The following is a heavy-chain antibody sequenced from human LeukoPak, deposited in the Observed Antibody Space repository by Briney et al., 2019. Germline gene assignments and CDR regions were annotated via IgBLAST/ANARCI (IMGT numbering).Heavy chain of an antibody. Sequence: GRSLRLSCAASGFTFSSYAMHWVRQAPGKGLDWVSHMSNSGGAIHYADSVKGRFTISRDNARKSLYLQMNSLRADDTAVYYCARVSRGGGRVAFDIWGQGTMVTVSS. CDR1: GFTFSSYA. D-gene: IGHD4-23*01. CDR3: ARVSRGGGRVAFDI. J-gene: IGHJ3*02. CDR2: MSNSGGAI. V-gene: IGHV3-48*03.